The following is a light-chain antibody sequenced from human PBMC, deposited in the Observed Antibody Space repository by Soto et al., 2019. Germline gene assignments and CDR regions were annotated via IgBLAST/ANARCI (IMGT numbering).Light chain of an antibody. V-gene: IGKV3-20*01. CDR2: GAS. Sequence: EIVLTQSPGTLSLSPGERATLSCRASQSVSSSYVAWYQQRPGQAPRLLIYGASRRATDIPDRFSGTGSGTAFTLTISRLATEDFAVYYCQQSVSSPYTFGHGTKLEIK. J-gene: IGKJ2*01. CDR1: QSVSSSY. CDR3: QQSVSSPYT.